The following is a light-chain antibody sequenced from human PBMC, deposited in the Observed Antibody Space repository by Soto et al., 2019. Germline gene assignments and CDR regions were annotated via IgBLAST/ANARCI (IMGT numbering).Light chain of an antibody. CDR3: CSYAGSFYV. J-gene: IGLJ1*01. V-gene: IGLV2-23*02. CDR1: SSDVGSYNL. Sequence: QSALTQPASVSGSPGQSITISCTGTSSDVGSYNLVSWYQQHPGKAPKLMIFEVSTRPSGVSNRFSGYKSGNTASLTISRLQGEDEADYYCCSYAGSFYVFGTATKLTVL. CDR2: EVS.